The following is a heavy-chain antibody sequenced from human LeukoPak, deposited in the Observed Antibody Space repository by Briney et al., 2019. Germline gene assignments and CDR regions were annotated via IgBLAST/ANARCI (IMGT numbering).Heavy chain of an antibody. J-gene: IGHJ4*02. V-gene: IGHV4-31*11. CDR2: IYYSGST. CDR3: ARGDSSSWYNDY. D-gene: IGHD6-13*01. CDR1: GGSFSGYY. Sequence: SETLSLTCAVYGGSFSGYYWSWIRQHPGKGLEWIGYIYYSGSTYYNPSLKSRVTISVDTSKNQFSLKLSSVTAADTAVYYCARGDSSSWYNDYWGQGTLVTVSS.